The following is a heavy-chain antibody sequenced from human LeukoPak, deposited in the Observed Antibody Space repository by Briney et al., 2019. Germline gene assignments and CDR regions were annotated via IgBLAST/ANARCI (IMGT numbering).Heavy chain of an antibody. CDR2: IIPIFGTA. CDR3: ARGVVGGENFDY. Sequence: SVKVSCKASGGTFSSYAISWVRQAPGQGLEWMGGIIPIFGTANYAQKFQGRVTITADESTSTAYMELSSLRSEDTAVYYCARGVVGGENFDYWGQGTLVTVSS. D-gene: IGHD1-26*01. J-gene: IGHJ4*02. CDR1: GGTFSSYA. V-gene: IGHV1-69*13.